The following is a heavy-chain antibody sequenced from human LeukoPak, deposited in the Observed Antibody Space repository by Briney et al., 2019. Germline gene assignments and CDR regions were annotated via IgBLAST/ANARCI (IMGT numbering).Heavy chain of an antibody. CDR2: IYSGGST. CDR3: ARESSGWLQLFDY. CDR1: GFTVSSKY. J-gene: IGHJ4*02. D-gene: IGHD5-24*01. V-gene: IGHV3-66*01. Sequence: GGSLTLSCAASGFTVSSKYMSWVHQAPGKGLEWVSVIYSGGSTYYADSVKGRFTISRDNSKNTVYLQMNSLRAEDTAVYYCARESSGWLQLFDYWGQGTLVTVSS.